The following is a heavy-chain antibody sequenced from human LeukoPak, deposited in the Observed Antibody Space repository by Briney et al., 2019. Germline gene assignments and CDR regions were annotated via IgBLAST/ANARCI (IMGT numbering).Heavy chain of an antibody. CDR2: ISGSGGST. CDR1: GFRFSSYA. Sequence: GSLRLSCTASGFRFSSYAMSWVRQAPGKGLEWVSAISGSGGSTYYADSVKGRFTISRDNSKNTLYLQMNSLRAEDTAVYYCAKVPRLRPIDYFDYWGQGTLVTVSS. CDR3: AKVPRLRPIDYFDY. J-gene: IGHJ4*02. D-gene: IGHD2-21*02. V-gene: IGHV3-23*01.